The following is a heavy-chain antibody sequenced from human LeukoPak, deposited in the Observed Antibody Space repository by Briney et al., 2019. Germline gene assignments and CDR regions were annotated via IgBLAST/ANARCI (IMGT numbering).Heavy chain of an antibody. CDR3: ARGVNYYDYVWGSYRLFDY. J-gene: IGHJ4*02. CDR1: GGSFSGYY. CDR2: INHSGST. Sequence: SETLSLTCAVYGGSFSGYYWSWIRQPPGKGLEWIGEINHSGSTNYNPSLKSRVTISVDTSQNQFSLELSSVTAADTAVYYCARGVNYYDYVWGSYRLFDYWGQGTLVTVSS. V-gene: IGHV4-34*01. D-gene: IGHD3-16*02.